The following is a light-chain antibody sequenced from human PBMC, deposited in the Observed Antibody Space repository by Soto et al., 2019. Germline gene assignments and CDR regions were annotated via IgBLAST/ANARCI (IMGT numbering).Light chain of an antibody. CDR2: EGS. CDR1: SSDVGSYNL. Sequence: QSALNQPASVSGSPGQSITISCTGTSSDVGSYNLVSWYQQHPGKAPKLMIYEGSKRPSGVSNRFSGSKSGNTASLTISGLQTADEADYYCCSYAGSSTLLFGGGTQLTVL. J-gene: IGLJ2*01. V-gene: IGLV2-23*01. CDR3: CSYAGSSTLL.